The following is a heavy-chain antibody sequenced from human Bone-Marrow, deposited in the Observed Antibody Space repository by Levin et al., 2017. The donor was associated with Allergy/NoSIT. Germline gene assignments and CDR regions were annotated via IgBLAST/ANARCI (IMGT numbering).Heavy chain of an antibody. D-gene: IGHD4-17*01. Sequence: LSLTCAASGFTFSSYAMSWVRQAPGKGLEWVSAISGSGGSTYYADSVKGRFTISRDNSKNTLYLQMNSLRAEDTAVYYCAKGLYGDYRAAFDIWGQGTMVTVSS. CDR3: AKGLYGDYRAAFDI. V-gene: IGHV3-23*01. CDR2: ISGSGGST. J-gene: IGHJ3*02. CDR1: GFTFSSYA.